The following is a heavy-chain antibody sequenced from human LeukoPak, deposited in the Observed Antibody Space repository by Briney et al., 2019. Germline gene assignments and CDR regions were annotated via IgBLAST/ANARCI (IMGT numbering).Heavy chain of an antibody. CDR1: GFTFTTYA. J-gene: IGHJ4*03. CDR2: FSGTVDTT. V-gene: IGHV3-23*01. Sequence: QTGGSLRLSCAASGFTFTTYAMSWVRQTPGKGLEWVSTFSGTVDTTYHADSVKGRFTISRDNSKNTVYLQMNSLRAEDTAVYYCANPPAVTCGVASCSYFSSSGQGPPVTVSS. CDR3: ANPPAVTCGVASCSYFSS. D-gene: IGHD2-8*02.